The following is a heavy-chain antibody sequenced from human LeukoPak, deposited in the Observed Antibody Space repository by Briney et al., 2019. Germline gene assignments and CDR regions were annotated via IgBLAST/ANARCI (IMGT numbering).Heavy chain of an antibody. V-gene: IGHV1-18*01. CDR3: ARGEVSASLYYFDF. D-gene: IGHD2-2*01. J-gene: IGHJ4*02. CDR1: GYTFTTYG. CDR2: VSGYTGNT. Sequence: ASVKVSCKTSGYTFTTYGVSWVRQAPGQGLEWMGWVSGYTGNTSYAERFQGRVTMTIDTSTSTVYMELTSLRSDDTAVYYCARGEVSASLYYFDFWGQGTLVTVS.